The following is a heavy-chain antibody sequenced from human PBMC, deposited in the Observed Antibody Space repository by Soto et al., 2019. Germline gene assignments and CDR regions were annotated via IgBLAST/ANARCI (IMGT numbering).Heavy chain of an antibody. CDR3: ARSWIQLWLNY. CDR1: GGSFSGYY. V-gene: IGHV4-34*01. D-gene: IGHD5-18*01. Sequence: SETLSLTCAVYGGSFSGYYWSWIRQLPGKGLEWIGEINHSGSTNYNPSLKSRVTISVDTSKNQCSLKLSSVTAADTAVYYCARSWIQLWLNYWGQGTLVPVSS. J-gene: IGHJ4*02. CDR2: INHSGST.